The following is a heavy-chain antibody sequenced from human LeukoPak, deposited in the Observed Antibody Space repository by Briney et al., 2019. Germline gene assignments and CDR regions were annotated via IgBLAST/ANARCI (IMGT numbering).Heavy chain of an antibody. D-gene: IGHD6-19*01. J-gene: IGHJ4*02. CDR2: IWFDGTNK. V-gene: IGHV3-33*06. CDR3: AKARGSGWHDPWYLDY. CDR1: GFTFSNYA. Sequence: GGSLRLSCAASGFTFSNYAMHWVRQAPGTGLELVAVIWFDGTNKYYGDSVRGRFTISRDNSKNRLSLPMSSLRAEDTAVYYCAKARGSGWHDPWYLDYWGQGTLVTVSS.